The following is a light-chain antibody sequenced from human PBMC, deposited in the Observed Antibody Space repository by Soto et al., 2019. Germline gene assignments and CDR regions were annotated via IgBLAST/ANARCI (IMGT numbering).Light chain of an antibody. CDR3: QQRSNWPT. Sequence: DIVLTQSPATLSLSPGERATLSCRASQSVSSYLAWYQQKPGQAPRLLIYDASNRATGIPARFSGSGSGTEFTLTISSLEPEDSAVYYCQQRSNWPTFGQGTRLEIK. CDR2: DAS. CDR1: QSVSSY. J-gene: IGKJ5*01. V-gene: IGKV3-11*01.